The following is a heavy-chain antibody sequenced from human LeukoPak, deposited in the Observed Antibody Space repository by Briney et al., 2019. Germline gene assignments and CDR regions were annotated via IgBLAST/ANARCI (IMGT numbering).Heavy chain of an antibody. D-gene: IGHD1-1*01. V-gene: IGHV3-43*02. Sequence: PGGSLRLSCAASGFTFDDYAMHWVRHAPGKGLEWVSVISGDGGTITYADSVKGRFTISRDKSQNSLYLQMNSLKTEDTAFYYCAKARDNNWSGLHYWGRGTLVTVSS. CDR3: AKARDNNWSGLHY. CDR1: GFTFDDYA. J-gene: IGHJ4*02. CDR2: ISGDGGTI.